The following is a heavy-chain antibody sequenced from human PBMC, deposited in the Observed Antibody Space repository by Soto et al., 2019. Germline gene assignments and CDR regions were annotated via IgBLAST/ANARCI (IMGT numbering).Heavy chain of an antibody. CDR3: ASGYDYYCYGMDV. Sequence: QVQLVESGGGVVQPGRSLRLSCAASGFTFSSYGMHWVRQAPGKGLEWVAVIWYDGSNKNYADSVKGRFTISRDNSKNQLYLPMNSLRAEDTAVYYCASGYDYYCYGMDVWGQGTTVTVSS. V-gene: IGHV3-33*01. D-gene: IGHD5-18*01. CDR2: IWYDGSNK. CDR1: GFTFSSYG. J-gene: IGHJ6*02.